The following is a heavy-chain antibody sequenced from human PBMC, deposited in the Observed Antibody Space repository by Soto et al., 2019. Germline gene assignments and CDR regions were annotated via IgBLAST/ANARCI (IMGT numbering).Heavy chain of an antibody. V-gene: IGHV3-23*01. D-gene: IGHD1-26*01. CDR2: ISGSGGAT. CDR1: GFTFTSFA. CDR3: ARYSGSYWHYLDF. J-gene: IGHJ4*02. Sequence: GGSLRLSCAASGFTFTSFAVSWVRQAPGKGLEWVSAISGSGGATYYADSVKGRFTVSRDNSRNTVYLQWRSLEATDSAIYYCARYSGSYWHYLDFWGQGTLVTVSS.